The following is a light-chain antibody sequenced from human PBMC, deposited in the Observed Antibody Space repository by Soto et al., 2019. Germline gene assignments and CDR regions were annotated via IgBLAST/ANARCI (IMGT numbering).Light chain of an antibody. CDR3: CSYAGNYSYV. V-gene: IGLV2-11*01. J-gene: IGLJ1*01. CDR1: SSDVGGYKY. CDR2: VVT. Sequence: QSVLTQPRSVSGSPGQSVTISCTGTSSDVGGYKYVSWYQQHPGKAPNLLIYVVTKRPSVVPDRFSGSKSGNTASLTISGLQSEDEADYYCCSYAGNYSYVFGTGTRSPS.